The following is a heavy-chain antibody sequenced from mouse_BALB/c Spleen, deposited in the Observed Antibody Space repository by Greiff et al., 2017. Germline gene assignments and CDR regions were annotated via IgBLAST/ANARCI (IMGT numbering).Heavy chain of an antibody. Sequence: EVKLVESGGGLVKPGGSLKLSCAASGFAFSSYDMSWVRQTPEKRLEWVAYISSGGGSTYYPDTVKGRFTISRDNAKNTLYLQRSSLKSEDTAMYYCARRLTGTHFDYWGQGTTLTVSS. V-gene: IGHV5-12-1*01. J-gene: IGHJ2*01. D-gene: IGHD4-1*01. CDR2: ISSGGGST. CDR3: ARRLTGTHFDY. CDR1: GFAFSSYD.